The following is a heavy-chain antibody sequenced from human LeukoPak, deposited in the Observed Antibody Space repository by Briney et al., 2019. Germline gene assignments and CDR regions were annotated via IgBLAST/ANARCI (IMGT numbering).Heavy chain of an antibody. CDR2: ISTYNGNT. J-gene: IGHJ6*02. V-gene: IGHV1-18*01. CDR1: GYTFTSYG. CDR3: ARGGGGGTYYYFGMDV. D-gene: IGHD2-21*01. Sequence: ASVKVSCKASGYTFTSYGISWVRQAPGQGLEWMGWISTYNGNTNYAQNLQGRVTTTSDTSTSTAYMELRSLRSDDTAVYYCARGGGGGTYYYFGMDVWGQGTTVTVSS.